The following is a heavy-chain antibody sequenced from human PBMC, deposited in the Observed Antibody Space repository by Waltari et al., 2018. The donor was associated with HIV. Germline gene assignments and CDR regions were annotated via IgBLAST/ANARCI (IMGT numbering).Heavy chain of an antibody. D-gene: IGHD2-21*02. Sequence: QVQLQQWGAGLLKPSETLSLTCAVYGGTFSGYYWSWIRQPPGKGLEWIGEINQSRTTNYNPSLKSRVTISVDTSKNQFSLKLSSVTAADTAVYYCSRRVKGGDGGYAFDIWGQGTMVTVSS. V-gene: IGHV4-34*01. J-gene: IGHJ3*02. CDR3: SRRVKGGDGGYAFDI. CDR1: GGTFSGYY. CDR2: INQSRTT.